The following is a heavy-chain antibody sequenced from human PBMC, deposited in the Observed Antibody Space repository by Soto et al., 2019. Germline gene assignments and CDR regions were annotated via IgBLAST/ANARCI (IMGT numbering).Heavy chain of an antibody. CDR2: INPSGGST. Sequence: ASVKVSCKASGYIFTTYYMHWVRQAPGQGLEWMGIINPSGGSTSYAQKFQGRVSMTRDTSTSTVYMELSSLRSEDTAVYYCATKLDGPDAFDIWGQGTMVTVSS. V-gene: IGHV1-46*01. J-gene: IGHJ3*02. CDR1: GYIFTTYY. CDR3: ATKLDGPDAFDI. D-gene: IGHD1-26*01.